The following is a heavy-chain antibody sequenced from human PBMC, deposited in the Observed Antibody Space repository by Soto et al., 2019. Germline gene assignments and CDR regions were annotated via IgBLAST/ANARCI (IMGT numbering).Heavy chain of an antibody. CDR1: GYSFTSYW. CDR2: IDPSDSYT. Sequence: GECLKISCKGSGYSFTSYWISWVRQMPGKGLEWMGRIDPSDSYTNYSPSFQGHVTISADKSISTAYLQWSSLKASDTAMYYCESYSSSWYREKYYYYYYGMDVWGQGTTVTVSS. J-gene: IGHJ6*02. CDR3: ESYSSSWYREKYYYYYYGMDV. V-gene: IGHV5-10-1*01. D-gene: IGHD6-13*01.